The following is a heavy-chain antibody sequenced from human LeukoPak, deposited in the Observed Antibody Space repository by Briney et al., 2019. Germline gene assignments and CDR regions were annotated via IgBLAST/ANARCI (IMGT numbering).Heavy chain of an antibody. CDR3: ARRGYSYGRPSGWYFDL. Sequence: RAGGSLRLSCAASGFAFSIYWMNWVRQAPGKGLEWVANIKQDGSEKYYVDSVKGRFTISRDNAKNSLYLQMNSLRAEDTAVYYCARRGYSYGRPSGWYFDLWGRGTLVTVSS. V-gene: IGHV3-7*01. J-gene: IGHJ2*01. CDR2: IKQDGSEK. CDR1: GFAFSIYW. D-gene: IGHD5-18*01.